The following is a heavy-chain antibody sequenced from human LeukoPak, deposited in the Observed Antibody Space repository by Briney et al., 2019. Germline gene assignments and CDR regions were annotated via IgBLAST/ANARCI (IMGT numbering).Heavy chain of an antibody. Sequence: SLRLSCAASGFTFDDYAMHWVRQAPGKGLEWVSGISWNSGSIGYADSVKGRFTISRDNAKNSLYLQMNSLRAEDTGLYYCAKGTMVRGGHFDYWGQGTLVTVSS. CDR3: AKGTMVRGGHFDY. CDR1: GFTFDDYA. D-gene: IGHD3-10*01. CDR2: ISWNSGSI. V-gene: IGHV3-9*01. J-gene: IGHJ4*02.